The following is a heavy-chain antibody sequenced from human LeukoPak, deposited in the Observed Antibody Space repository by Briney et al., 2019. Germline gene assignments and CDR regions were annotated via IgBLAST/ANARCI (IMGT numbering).Heavy chain of an antibody. V-gene: IGHV4-34*01. J-gene: IGHJ4*02. CDR2: INHSGST. D-gene: IGHD3-22*01. Sequence: SETLSLTCAVYGGSFSGYYWSWIRQPPGKGLGWIGEINHSGSTNYNPSLKSRVTISVDTSKKQFSLKLSSVTAADTAVYYCARHYYDSSGYYPLYFDYWGQGTLVTVSS. CDR1: GGSFSGYY. CDR3: ARHYYDSSGYYPLYFDY.